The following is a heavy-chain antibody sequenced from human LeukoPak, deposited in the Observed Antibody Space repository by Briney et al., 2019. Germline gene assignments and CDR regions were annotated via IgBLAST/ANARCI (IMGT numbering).Heavy chain of an antibody. V-gene: IGHV3-23*01. J-gene: IGHJ5*02. Sequence: PGGSLRLSCAASGFSFSDSAMYWVRQAPGKGLEWVSSIEASGGHTYYADSVKGRFTISRDNSKNTFYLQMNSLRAEDTAVYYCAKGSGSGWYGWFAPWGQRTLVTVSS. CDR1: GFSFSDSA. CDR2: IEASGGHT. CDR3: AKGSGSGWYGWFAP. D-gene: IGHD6-19*01.